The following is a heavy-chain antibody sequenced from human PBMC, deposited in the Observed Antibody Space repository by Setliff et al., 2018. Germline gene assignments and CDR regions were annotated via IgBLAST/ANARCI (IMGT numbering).Heavy chain of an antibody. CDR3: ARLGAPASHDAFDI. D-gene: IGHD6-25*01. Sequence: GESLKISCKRSGYSFTNYWIGWVRQMPGKGLEWMGIIYPGDSDTRYSPSFQGQVTISVDKSISTAYLQWSSLEASDTAMYYCARLGAPASHDAFDIWGQGTMVTVSS. V-gene: IGHV5-51*01. J-gene: IGHJ3*02. CDR2: IYPGDSDT. CDR1: GYSFTNYW.